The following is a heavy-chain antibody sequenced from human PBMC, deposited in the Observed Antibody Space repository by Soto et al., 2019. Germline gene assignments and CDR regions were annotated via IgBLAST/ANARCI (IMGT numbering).Heavy chain of an antibody. J-gene: IGHJ6*02. V-gene: IGHV4-31*03. CDR1: GGSISSGGYY. D-gene: IGHD6-19*01. CDR2: IYYSGST. Sequence: QVQLQESGPGLVKPSQTLSLTCTVSGGSISSGGYYWSWIRQHPGKGLEWIGYIYYSGSTYYNPSINSRVTISVDTSKSQFSLKLSSVTAEDTAVYYCARDFTDSSGPTLGMGVWGQGTTVTVSS. CDR3: ARDFTDSSGPTLGMGV.